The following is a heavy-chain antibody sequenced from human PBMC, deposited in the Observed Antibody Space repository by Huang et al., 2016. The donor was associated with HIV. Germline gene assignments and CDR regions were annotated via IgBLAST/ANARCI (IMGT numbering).Heavy chain of an antibody. Sequence: QVQLVQSGAEVKKPGASVKVSCKASGYTFTSYGISWVRQAPGQGLEWMGWISAYNVNTNYAQNLQGRVTVTTDTSTSTAYMELRSLRSDETAGYYCARAGNCGGGDCSYYYYGMDVWGQGTTVTVSS. D-gene: IGHD2-21*02. CDR1: GYTFTSYG. V-gene: IGHV1-18*04. CDR2: ISAYNVNT. CDR3: ARAGNCGGGDCSYYYYGMDV. J-gene: IGHJ6*02.